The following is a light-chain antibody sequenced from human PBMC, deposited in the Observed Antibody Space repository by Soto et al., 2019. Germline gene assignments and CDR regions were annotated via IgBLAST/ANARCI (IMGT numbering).Light chain of an antibody. Sequence: QSVLTQPPSASGTPGQRVIISCSGSSSNIGTNYVYWYQQLPGTAPKFVIYRTNQRPSGVPERFSASKSGTSASLAISGLRPEDEADYYCAAWDDSLSGLVFGTGTKLTVL. CDR3: AAWDDSLSGLV. V-gene: IGLV1-47*01. J-gene: IGLJ1*01. CDR2: RTN. CDR1: SSNIGTNY.